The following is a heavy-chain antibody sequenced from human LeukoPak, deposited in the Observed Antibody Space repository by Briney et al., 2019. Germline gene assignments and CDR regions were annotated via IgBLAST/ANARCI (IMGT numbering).Heavy chain of an antibody. Sequence: GGSLTLSCAASGFTFSSYEMNWVRQAPGKGLEWVSSISSSSSYIYYADSVKGRFTISRDNAKNSLYLQMNSLRAEDTAVYYCARGPYSSSSDYWGQGTLCTASS. J-gene: IGHJ4*02. V-gene: IGHV3-21*01. CDR2: ISSSSSYI. D-gene: IGHD6-6*01. CDR1: GFTFSSYE. CDR3: ARGPYSSSSDY.